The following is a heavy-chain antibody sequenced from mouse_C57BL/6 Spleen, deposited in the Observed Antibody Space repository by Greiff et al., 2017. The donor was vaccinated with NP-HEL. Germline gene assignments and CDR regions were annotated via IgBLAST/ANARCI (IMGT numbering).Heavy chain of an antibody. V-gene: IGHV1-62-2*01. Sequence: QVHVKQSGAELVKPGASVKLSCKASGYTFTEYTIHWVKQRSGQGLEWIGWFYPGSGSIKYNEKFKDKATLTADKSSSTVYMELSRLTSEDSAVYFCARHESPKFITTVVGGMDYWGQGTSVTVSS. D-gene: IGHD1-1*01. CDR2: FYPGSGSI. CDR3: ARHESPKFITTVVGGMDY. CDR1: GYTFTEYT. J-gene: IGHJ4*01.